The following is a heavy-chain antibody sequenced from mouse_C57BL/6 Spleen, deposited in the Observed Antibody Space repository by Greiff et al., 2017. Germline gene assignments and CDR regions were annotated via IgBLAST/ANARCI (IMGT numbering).Heavy chain of an antibody. CDR3: ARHEGGRRGPYAMDY. J-gene: IGHJ4*01. CDR1: GYTFTEYT. CDR2: FYPGSGSI. D-gene: IGHD2-12*01. V-gene: IGHV1-62-2*01. Sequence: VKLQQSGAELVKPGASVTLSCKASGYTFTEYTIPWVKQRSGQGLEWIGWFYPGSGSIKYNEKFKDKATLTADKSSSPVYMELSRLTSDDSAVYFCARHEGGRRGPYAMDYWGQGASVTVAA.